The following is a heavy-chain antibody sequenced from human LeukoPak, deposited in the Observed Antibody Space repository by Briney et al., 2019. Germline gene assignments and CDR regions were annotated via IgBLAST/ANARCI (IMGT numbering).Heavy chain of an antibody. Sequence: GGSLKLSCAASGFTFSGSAMHWVRQASGKGLEWVGRIRSKANSYATAYAASVKGRFTISRDDSKITAYLQMNSLKTEDTAVYYCTRHREYCYYMDVWGKGTSVTVSS. CDR1: GFTFSGSA. D-gene: IGHD3-10*01. V-gene: IGHV3-73*01. CDR2: IRSKANSYAT. CDR3: TRHREYCYYMDV. J-gene: IGHJ6*03.